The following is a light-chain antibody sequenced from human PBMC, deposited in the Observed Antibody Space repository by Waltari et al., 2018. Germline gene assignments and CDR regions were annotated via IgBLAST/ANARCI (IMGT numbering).Light chain of an antibody. CDR1: SSDVGGYNY. J-gene: IGLJ1*01. V-gene: IGLV2-14*01. CDR2: EVS. Sequence: QSALTQPASVSGSPGQSLTISCTGTSSDVGGYNYVTWYQQHPDKAPKLMIYEVSNRPSGVSNRFSGSKSGNTASLTISGLQTEDEADYYCSSYTSGSTYVFGTGTKVTVL. CDR3: SSYTSGSTYV.